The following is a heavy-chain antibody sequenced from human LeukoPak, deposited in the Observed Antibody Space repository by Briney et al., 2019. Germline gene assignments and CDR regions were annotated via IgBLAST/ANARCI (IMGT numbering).Heavy chain of an antibody. CDR1: GYPISSGYY. CDR3: VRVRIAAAGINWFDP. CDR2: IYQSGST. Sequence: SETLSLTCTVSGYPISSGYYWGWIRQPPGKGLEWIGSIYQSGSTYYNPSLKSRVTISVDTSKNQFSLKLSSVTAADTAVYYCVRVRIAAAGINWFDPWGQGTLVTVSS. D-gene: IGHD6-13*01. J-gene: IGHJ5*02. V-gene: IGHV4-38-2*02.